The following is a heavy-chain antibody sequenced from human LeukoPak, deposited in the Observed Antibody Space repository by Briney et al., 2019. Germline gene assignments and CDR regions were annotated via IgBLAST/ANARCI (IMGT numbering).Heavy chain of an antibody. CDR1: GYTFTGYY. J-gene: IGHJ4*02. CDR2: INPNSGGT. D-gene: IGHD3-22*01. Sequence: ASVKVSCKASGYTFTGYYMHWVRQAPGQGLELMGWINPNSGGTNYAQKFQGRVTMTRDTSISTAYMELSRLRSDDTAVYYCARSYDSSGYSDYWGQGTLVTVSS. CDR3: ARSYDSSGYSDY. V-gene: IGHV1-2*02.